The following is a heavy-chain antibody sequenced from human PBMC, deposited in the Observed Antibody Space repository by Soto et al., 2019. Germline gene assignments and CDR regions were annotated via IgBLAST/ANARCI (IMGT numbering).Heavy chain of an antibody. D-gene: IGHD1-7*01. CDR3: ASHGITGTWVYYYGMDV. J-gene: IGHJ6*02. CDR1: GGTFSSYA. V-gene: IGHV1-69*12. CDR2: IIPIFDTA. Sequence: QVQLVQSGAEVKKPGSSVKVSCKASGGTFSSYAISWVRQAPGQGLEWIGGIIPIFDTADYAQKFQGRVTITADESTSTAYMELSSLRSEYTAVYYCASHGITGTWVYYYGMDVWGQGTTVTVSS.